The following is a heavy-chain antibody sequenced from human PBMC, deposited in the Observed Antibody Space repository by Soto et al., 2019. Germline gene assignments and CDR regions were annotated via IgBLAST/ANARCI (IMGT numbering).Heavy chain of an antibody. CDR3: ALGSSTCYFYNYGLDV. V-gene: IGHV3-7*03. Sequence: LRLSCAPSGFTLSRYWMSWDRQAPGKRLAWVANIKQDEREKYYVNSVKGRFTLYRDNAKNSLYLQLNRLRAEDTAVHYCALGSSTCYFYNYGLDVWGQGTTVTVSS. CDR2: IKQDEREK. J-gene: IGHJ6*02. CDR1: GFTLSRYW. D-gene: IGHD1-26*01.